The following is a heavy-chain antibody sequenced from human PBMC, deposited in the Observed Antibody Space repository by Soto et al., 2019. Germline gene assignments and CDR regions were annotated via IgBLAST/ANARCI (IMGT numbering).Heavy chain of an antibody. Sequence: QVQLVQSGAEVKKPGSSVKVSCKASGGTFSSYAISWVRQAPGQGLEWMGGIIPIFGTANYAQKFQGRVKITADKSTSTAYMELSSLRSEDTAVYYCASPAGYCSSTSCYRPNFYYYYGMDVCGQGTTVTVSS. D-gene: IGHD2-2*01. CDR1: GGTFSSYA. CDR3: ASPAGYCSSTSCYRPNFYYYYGMDV. CDR2: IIPIFGTA. J-gene: IGHJ6*02. V-gene: IGHV1-69*06.